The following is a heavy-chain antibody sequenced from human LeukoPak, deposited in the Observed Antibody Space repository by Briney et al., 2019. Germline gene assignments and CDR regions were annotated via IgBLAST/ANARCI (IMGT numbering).Heavy chain of an antibody. J-gene: IGHJ4*02. V-gene: IGHV3-21*01. D-gene: IGHD6-19*01. CDR2: ISSSSSYI. Sequence: GGSLRLSCAASGFTFSSYSMNWVRQAPGKGLEWVSSISSSSSYIYYADSVKGRFTISRDNAKNSLYLQMNSLRAEDTAVYYCARVSVSSGWPFDYWGQGTLVTVSS. CDR3: ARVSVSSGWPFDY. CDR1: GFTFSSYS.